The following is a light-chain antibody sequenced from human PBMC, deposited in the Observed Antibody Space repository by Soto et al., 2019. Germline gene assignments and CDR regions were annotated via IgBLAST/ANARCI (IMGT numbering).Light chain of an antibody. Sequence: EIVLTQSPDTLSLSPGEGATLSCRASQSISNSLAWHQQKPGQAPRLLIYGASSRATGIPDRFSGSGSGTDFTLTIGRLEPEDFAVYYCQQYYSSPITFAQGTRLEI. J-gene: IGKJ5*01. CDR1: QSISNS. V-gene: IGKV3-20*01. CDR2: GAS. CDR3: QQYYSSPIT.